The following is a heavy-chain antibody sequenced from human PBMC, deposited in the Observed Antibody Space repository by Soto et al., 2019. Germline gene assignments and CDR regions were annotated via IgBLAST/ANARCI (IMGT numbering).Heavy chain of an antibody. Sequence: HPGGSLRLSCAASGFTFSSYAMSWVRQAPGKGLEWVSAISGSGGSTYYADSVKGRFTISRDNSKNTLYLQMNSLRAEDTAVYYRAKDYGEAYYDILTGYFADYWGQGTLVTVSS. CDR2: ISGSGGST. CDR1: GFTFSSYA. V-gene: IGHV3-23*01. D-gene: IGHD3-9*01. J-gene: IGHJ4*02. CDR3: AKDYGEAYYDILTGYFADY.